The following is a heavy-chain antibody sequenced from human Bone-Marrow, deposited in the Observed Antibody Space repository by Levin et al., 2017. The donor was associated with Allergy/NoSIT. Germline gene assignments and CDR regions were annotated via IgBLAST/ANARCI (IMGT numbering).Heavy chain of an antibody. J-gene: IGHJ4*02. D-gene: IGHD6-19*01. Sequence: GGSLRLSCTASGFSFSTSAMTWVRQVPGKGLEWVSSISGSGESTYYADSVKGRFTISRDNSNNTLYLQVNSLKSDDTAVYICAKGLEQWLAELDFWGQGTLVTVSS. CDR2: ISGSGEST. V-gene: IGHV3-23*01. CDR1: GFSFSTSA. CDR3: AKGLEQWLAELDF.